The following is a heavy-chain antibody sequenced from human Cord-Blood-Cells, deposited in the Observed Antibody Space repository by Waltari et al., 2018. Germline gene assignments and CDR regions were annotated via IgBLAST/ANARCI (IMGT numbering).Heavy chain of an antibody. D-gene: IGHD6-13*01. Sequence: QLVQSGAEVKKPGASVKVSCKASGYTFTSYGISWVRQAPGQGLEWMGWISAYNGNTNYAQKLQGRVTMTTDTSTSTAYRELRSLRSDDTAVYYCARLAAASVQYVKFNDYWGQGTLVTVSS. J-gene: IGHJ4*02. CDR3: ARLAAASVQYVKFNDY. V-gene: IGHV1-18*04. CDR1: GYTFTSYG. CDR2: ISAYNGNT.